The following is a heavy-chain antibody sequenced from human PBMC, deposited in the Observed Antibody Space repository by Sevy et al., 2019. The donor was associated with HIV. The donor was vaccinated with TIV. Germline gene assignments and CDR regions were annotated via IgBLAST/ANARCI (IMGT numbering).Heavy chain of an antibody. CDR3: AKDQGGYNYAPGY. CDR1: GFTFSSYS. D-gene: IGHD5-18*01. J-gene: IGHJ4*02. V-gene: IGHV3-48*01. CDR2: ISSSSTI. Sequence: GGSLRLSCAASGFTFSSYSMNWVRQAPGKGLEWVSYISSSSTIYYADSVKGRFTVSRDNSKNTLYLQMNSLRAEDSAVYYCAKDQGGYNYAPGYWGQGTLVTVSS.